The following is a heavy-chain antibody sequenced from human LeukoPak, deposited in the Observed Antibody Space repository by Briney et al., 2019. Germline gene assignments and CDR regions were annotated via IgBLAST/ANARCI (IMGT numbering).Heavy chain of an antibody. V-gene: IGHV4-59*01. Sequence: SETLSLTCSVSGGSISSYYWSWIRQPPGKGLEWIGYIYYSGSTNYNPSLKSRVTISVDTSKNQFSLKLSSVTAADTAVYYCAGFDDSSGDYWGQGTLVTVSS. D-gene: IGHD3-22*01. CDR1: GGSISSYY. J-gene: IGHJ4*02. CDR2: IYYSGST. CDR3: AGFDDSSGDY.